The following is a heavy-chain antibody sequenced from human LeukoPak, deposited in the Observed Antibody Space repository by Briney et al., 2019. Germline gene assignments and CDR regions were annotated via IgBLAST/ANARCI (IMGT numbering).Heavy chain of an antibody. Sequence: SETLSLTCAVYGGSFSGYYWSWIRQPPGKGLEWIGEINHSGSTNYDPSLKSRVTISVDTSKNQFSLKLSSVTAADTAVYYCAILTGPDGGWFDPWGQGTLVTVSS. CDR2: INHSGST. V-gene: IGHV4-34*01. J-gene: IGHJ5*02. CDR1: GGSFSGYY. CDR3: AILTGPDGGWFDP. D-gene: IGHD3-9*01.